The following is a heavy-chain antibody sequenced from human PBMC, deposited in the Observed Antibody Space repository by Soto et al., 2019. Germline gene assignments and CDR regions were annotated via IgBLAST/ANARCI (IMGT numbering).Heavy chain of an antibody. CDR3: ARDSILSGTTRPPPLDY. D-gene: IGHD4-17*01. CDR1: GFTFSSNA. V-gene: IGHV3-30-3*01. CDR2: MSYDGSNE. J-gene: IGHJ4*02. Sequence: QVQLVESGGGVVQPGRSLRLPFAASGFTFSSNAMHWVRQAPGKGLGWVAVMSYDGSNEYYADSVKGRFTISRDNSKNTLYLQMNSLRAEDTAVYYCARDSILSGTTRPPPLDYWGQGTLVTVSS.